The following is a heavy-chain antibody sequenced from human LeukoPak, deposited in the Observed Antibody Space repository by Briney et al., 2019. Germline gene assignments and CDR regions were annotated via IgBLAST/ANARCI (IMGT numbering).Heavy chain of an antibody. V-gene: IGHV1-46*01. CDR3: ARALRGPLLFQEGVDP. J-gene: IGHJ5*02. D-gene: IGHD3-10*01. Sequence: GASVKVSCKASGYTFTGYYMHWVRQAPGQGLEWMGIINPSGGSTSYAQKFQGRVTMTRDTSTSTVYMELSSLRSEDTAVYYCARALRGPLLFQEGVDPWGQGTLVTVSS. CDR1: GYTFTGYY. CDR2: INPSGGST.